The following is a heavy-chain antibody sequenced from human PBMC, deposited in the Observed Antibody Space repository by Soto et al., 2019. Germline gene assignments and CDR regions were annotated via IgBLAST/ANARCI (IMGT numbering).Heavy chain of an antibody. CDR1: GGTFSSYT. J-gene: IGHJ2*01. CDR2: IIPIFGTA. D-gene: IGHD5-12*01. V-gene: IGHV1-69*12. Sequence: QVQLVQSGAEVKKPGSSVTVACKASGGTFSSYTISWVRQAPGQGLEWMGGIIPIFGTANYAQKFQGRVTITADESTSTAYMELNSLRSEDTAVYYCARGNHRWLQLWYFDLWGRGTLVNVYS. CDR3: ARGNHRWLQLWYFDL.